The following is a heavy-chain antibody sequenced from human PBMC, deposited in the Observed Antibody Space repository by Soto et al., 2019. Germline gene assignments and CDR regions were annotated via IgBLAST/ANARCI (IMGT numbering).Heavy chain of an antibody. CDR3: ARDGRFLEWFPDY. J-gene: IGHJ4*02. D-gene: IGHD3-3*01. CDR1: GFTFSSYW. Sequence: GGSLRLSCAASGFTFSSYWMSWVRQAPGKGLEWVANIKQDGSEKYYVDSVKGRFTISRDNAKNSLYLQMNSLRAEDTAVYYCARDGRFLEWFPDYWGQGTLVTVSS. V-gene: IGHV3-7*05. CDR2: IKQDGSEK.